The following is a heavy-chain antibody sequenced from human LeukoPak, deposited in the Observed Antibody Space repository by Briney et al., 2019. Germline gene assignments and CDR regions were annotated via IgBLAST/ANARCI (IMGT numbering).Heavy chain of an antibody. J-gene: IGHJ4*02. Sequence: GGSLRLSCAASGFTFSSYGMHWVRQAPGKGLEWVAFIRYDGSNKYYADSVKGRFTISRDNAKNSLYLQMNSLRAEDTAVYYCARGSRGIAVAGTFEDYWGQGTLVTVSS. D-gene: IGHD6-19*01. CDR3: ARGSRGIAVAGTFEDY. V-gene: IGHV3-30*02. CDR1: GFTFSSYG. CDR2: IRYDGSNK.